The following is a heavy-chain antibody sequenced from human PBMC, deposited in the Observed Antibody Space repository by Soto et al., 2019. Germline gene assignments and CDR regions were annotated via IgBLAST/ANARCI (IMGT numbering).Heavy chain of an antibody. V-gene: IGHV4-31*03. CDR2: IYYSGST. Sequence: SETLSLTCTVSGGSISSGGYYWSWIRQHPGKGLEWIGYIYYSGSTYYNPSLKSRVTISVDTSKNQFSLKLSSVTAADTAVYYCARSDGAVTYYYYYMDVWGKGTTVTVSS. CDR1: GGSISSGGYY. D-gene: IGHD4-17*01. CDR3: ARSDGAVTYYYYYMDV. J-gene: IGHJ6*03.